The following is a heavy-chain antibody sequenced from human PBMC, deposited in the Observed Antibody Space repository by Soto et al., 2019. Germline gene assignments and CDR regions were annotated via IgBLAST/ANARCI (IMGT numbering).Heavy chain of an antibody. CDR3: AREADILNWFDP. Sequence: ASVKVSCKASGYTFTDYYIHWVRQAPGQGLEWMGWINPNSGGTNYADSVKGRFTISRDNAKNSLYLQMNSLRAEDTAVYYCAREADILNWFDPWGQGTLVTVSS. CDR1: GYTFTDYY. V-gene: IGHV1-2*02. J-gene: IGHJ5*02. CDR2: INPNSGGT. D-gene: IGHD3-9*01.